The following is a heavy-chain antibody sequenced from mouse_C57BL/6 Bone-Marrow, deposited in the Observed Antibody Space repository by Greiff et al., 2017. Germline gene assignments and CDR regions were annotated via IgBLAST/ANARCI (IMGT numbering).Heavy chain of an antibody. CDR2: INPNNGGT. CDR1: GYTFTDYY. D-gene: IGHD1-1*01. CDR3: ARITTDPYWYFDV. V-gene: IGHV1-26*01. J-gene: IGHJ1*03. Sequence: EVQLQQSGPELVKPGASVKISCKASGYTFTDYYMNWVKQSHGKSLEWIGDINPNNGGTSYNQKFKGKATLTVDKSSSTAYMELRSLTSEDSAVYYCARITTDPYWYFDVWGTGTTVTVSS.